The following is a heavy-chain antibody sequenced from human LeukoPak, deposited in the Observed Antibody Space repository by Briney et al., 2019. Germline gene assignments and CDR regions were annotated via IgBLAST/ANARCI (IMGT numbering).Heavy chain of an antibody. J-gene: IGHJ4*02. CDR1: GFTFSSYA. D-gene: IGHD2/OR15-2a*01. CDR3: AKERSFGTWLGDF. V-gene: IGHV3-23*01. CDR2: IGGSAGGT. Sequence: GGSLRLSCAASGFTFSSYAMTWVRQAPGKGLEWVSAIGGSAGGTYYADSGKGGFTISRDNSKNALYLKMNSLRAEEKAVYYCAKERSFGTWLGDFWGQGTLVTVSS.